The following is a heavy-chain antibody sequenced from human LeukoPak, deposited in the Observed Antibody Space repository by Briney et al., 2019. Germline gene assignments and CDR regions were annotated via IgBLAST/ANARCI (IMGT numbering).Heavy chain of an antibody. J-gene: IGHJ5*02. CDR3: AREQGMYYDFWSGPNWFDP. D-gene: IGHD3-3*01. V-gene: IGHV4-59*01. Sequence: SVTLSRTCTVSGFSISSYYWSWIRPPPGKGLEWFGYIYYSGSTNYNPSLQCRVTISVDPSKNQFSLKLSSVTAADTAVYYCAREQGMYYDFWSGPNWFDPWGQGTLVTVSS. CDR1: GFSISSYY. CDR2: IYYSGST.